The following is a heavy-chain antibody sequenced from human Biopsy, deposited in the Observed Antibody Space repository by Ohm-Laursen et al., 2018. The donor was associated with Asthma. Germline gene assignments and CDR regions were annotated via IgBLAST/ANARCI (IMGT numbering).Heavy chain of an antibody. CDR1: GYTFIGCH. J-gene: IGHJ5*02. V-gene: IGHV1-2*06. CDR3: ARGQKSAGDRWFDP. Sequence: VVSVKVSCKASGYTFIGCHIHWMRQAPGQGLEWMGRINPNSGGTNYAQKFQGRVTMTRDTSISTAYMEVSRLRSDDTAVYYCARGQKSAGDRWFDPWGQGTLVTVSS. D-gene: IGHD6-13*01. CDR2: INPNSGGT.